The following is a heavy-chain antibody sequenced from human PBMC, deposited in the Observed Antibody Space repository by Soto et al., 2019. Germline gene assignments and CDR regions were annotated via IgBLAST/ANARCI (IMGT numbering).Heavy chain of an antibody. V-gene: IGHV3-23*01. D-gene: IGHD3-16*01. CDR2: ITASGRTP. Sequence: VNLLESGGGLVQPGGSLRLSCAASGFTFSNFAMSWVRQAPGRGLEWVSEITASGRTPSYADSVKGRFTISKDESKNTLYLQMNSLRADDTALYYCAKVYFGESDGLDILGQWTVVTVSS. CDR3: AKVYFGESDGLDI. CDR1: GFTFSNFA. J-gene: IGHJ3*02.